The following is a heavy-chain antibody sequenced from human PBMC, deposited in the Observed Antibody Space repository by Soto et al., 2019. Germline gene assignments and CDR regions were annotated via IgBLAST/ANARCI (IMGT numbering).Heavy chain of an antibody. Sequence: SVKVSCKASGGTFSSYTISWVRQAPGQGLEWMGRIIPILGIANYAQKFQGRVTITADKSTSTAYMELSSLRSEDTAVYYCARAADRIAAAANDYWGQATLVTVSS. CDR3: ARAADRIAAAANDY. CDR2: IIPILGIA. CDR1: GGTFSSYT. J-gene: IGHJ4*02. V-gene: IGHV1-69*02. D-gene: IGHD6-13*01.